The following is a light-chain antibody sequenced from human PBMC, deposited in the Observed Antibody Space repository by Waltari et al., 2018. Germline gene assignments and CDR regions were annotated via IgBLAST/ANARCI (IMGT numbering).Light chain of an antibody. Sequence: QLLLTQSPSASASLGASVKLTCTLSSGHSNYAIAWHQQQPDKGPRYLMKVNSDGSHSKGDGIPERFSGSSSGAERYLTISSLQSEDEADYYCQTGGFGIWVFGGGTKLTVL. CDR1: SGHSNYA. V-gene: IGLV4-69*01. J-gene: IGLJ3*02. CDR2: VNSDGSH. CDR3: QTGGFGIWV.